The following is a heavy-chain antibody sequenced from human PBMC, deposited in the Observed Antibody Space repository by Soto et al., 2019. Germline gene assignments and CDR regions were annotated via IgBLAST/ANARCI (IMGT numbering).Heavy chain of an antibody. V-gene: IGHV4-30-2*01. J-gene: IGHJ4*02. CDR2: MYHSGST. CDR3: ARRRVRESSSWYSPLYYFEY. D-gene: IGHD6-13*01. CDR1: GGSISSGGYS. Sequence: PSETLSLTCAVSGGSISSGGYSWSWIRQPPGKGLEWIGYMYHSGSTYYNPSLKSRVTISIDRSKSQFSLKLSSVTAADTAVYYCARRRVRESSSWYSPLYYFEYWGQGTLVTVSS.